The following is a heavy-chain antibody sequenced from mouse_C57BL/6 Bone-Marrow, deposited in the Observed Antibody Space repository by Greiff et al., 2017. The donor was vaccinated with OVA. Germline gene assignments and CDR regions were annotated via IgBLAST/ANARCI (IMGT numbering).Heavy chain of an antibody. CDR3: ARFIPTWGFDY. V-gene: IGHV7-3*01. D-gene: IGHD1-1*01. CDR1: GFTFTDYY. CDR2: IRNKANGYTT. J-gene: IGHJ2*01. Sequence: EVQLVESGGGLAQPGGSLSLSCAASGFTFTDYYMRWVRQPPGQALEWLGFIRNKANGYTTEYSASVKGLFTISRDNSQSILYLQMNALRAEDSATYYCARFIPTWGFDYWGQGTTLTVSS.